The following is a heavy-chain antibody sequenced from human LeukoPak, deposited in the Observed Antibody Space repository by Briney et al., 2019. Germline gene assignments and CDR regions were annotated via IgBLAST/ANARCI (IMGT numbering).Heavy chain of an antibody. CDR3: ARTVTAGIFRSPFDP. J-gene: IGHJ5*02. Sequence: GESLMISCKASGYSFTTYLIGWVRHMPGKGLGWRGVLNPADSDTTYLPSFQDQLTISAHKSISTAFLQSSSLQASDAAIYYCARTVTAGIFRSPFDPWGQGTLVTVSS. V-gene: IGHV5-51*01. D-gene: IGHD6-13*01. CDR1: GYSFTTYL. CDR2: LNPADSDT.